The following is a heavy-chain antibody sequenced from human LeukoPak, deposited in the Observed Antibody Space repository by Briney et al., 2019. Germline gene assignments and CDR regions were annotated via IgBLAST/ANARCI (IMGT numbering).Heavy chain of an antibody. CDR3: AKVVTAMGY. J-gene: IGHJ4*02. Sequence: GGSLRLSCAASGFTFSSYAMSWVRQAPGKGLEWVSAISGSGGSTYYADSVKGRFTISRDNSKNTLYLQMNSLRDEERVGYYCAKVVTAMGYWGQGTLVTVSS. V-gene: IGHV3-23*01. CDR2: ISGSGGST. D-gene: IGHD2-21*02. CDR1: GFTFSSYA.